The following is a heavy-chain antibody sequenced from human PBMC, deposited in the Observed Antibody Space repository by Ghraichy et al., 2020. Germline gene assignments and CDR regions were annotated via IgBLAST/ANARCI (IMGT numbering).Heavy chain of an antibody. CDR3: AKDVQGYSRPIDY. Sequence: GESLNISCAASGFTFSSHAMSWVRQAPGKGLEWVSAISGSGSGTYYADSVNGRFTISRDNSKNTLYLQMNSLRAEDTALYYCAKDVQGYSRPIDYWGQGTLVTVSS. CDR2: ISGSGSGT. CDR1: GFTFSSHA. V-gene: IGHV3-23*01. D-gene: IGHD6-13*01. J-gene: IGHJ4*02.